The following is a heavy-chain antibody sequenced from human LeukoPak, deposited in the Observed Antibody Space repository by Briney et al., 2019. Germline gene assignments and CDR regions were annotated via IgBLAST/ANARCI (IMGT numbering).Heavy chain of an antibody. D-gene: IGHD3-22*01. CDR1: GFTFSDYY. CDR3: VRGLLLSQSRGYPLFHQ. CDR2: ITISGSST. J-gene: IGHJ1*01. V-gene: IGHV3-11*01. Sequence: GGSLRLSCAASGFTFSDYYMSWVRQAPGKGLQWISCITISGSSTYYADSVKGRFTISRDNAGNSLYLQMDNLRDDDKAMYYCVRGLLLSQSRGYPLFHQWGQGTLVTVSP.